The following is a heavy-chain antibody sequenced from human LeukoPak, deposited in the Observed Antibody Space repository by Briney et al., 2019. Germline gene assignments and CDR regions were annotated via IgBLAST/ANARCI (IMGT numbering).Heavy chain of an antibody. CDR1: GGSISSYY. V-gene: IGHV4-59*08. J-gene: IGHJ3*02. D-gene: IGHD3-22*01. CDR3: ASSYYDDAFDI. CDR2: IYYSGST. Sequence: SETLSLTCTVSGGSISSYYWSWIRQPPGKGLEWIGYIYYSGSTNYNPSLKSRVTISVDTSKNQFSLKLSSVTAADTAVYYCASSYYDDAFDIWGQGTMVTVSS.